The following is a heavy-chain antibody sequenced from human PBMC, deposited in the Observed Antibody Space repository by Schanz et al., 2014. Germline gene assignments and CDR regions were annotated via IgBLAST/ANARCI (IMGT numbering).Heavy chain of an antibody. V-gene: IGHV1-18*01. CDR1: GYTLSAYS. CDR3: TRGGYSYALSAFDI. D-gene: IGHD5-18*01. J-gene: IGHJ3*02. Sequence: QVQLVQSGTQVKKPGASVKVSCKASGYTLSAYSLHWVRQAPGQGLEWMGWISAYNGHTDYAQKLQGRVTNTADKSTSTAYMELSSLRSEDTALYYCTRGGYSYALSAFDIWGQGTMVTVSS. CDR2: ISAYNGHT.